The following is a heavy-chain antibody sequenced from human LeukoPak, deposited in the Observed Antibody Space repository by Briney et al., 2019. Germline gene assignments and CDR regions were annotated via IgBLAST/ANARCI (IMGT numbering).Heavy chain of an antibody. Sequence: PSQTLSLTCTVSGGSINSGGYYWTWIRQPAGKGLEWIGRIYTSGTTNYNPSLKSRVTMSVDTSKNQFSLKLSSVTAADTAVYYCARLPRAARPFDYWGQGTLVTVSS. D-gene: IGHD6-6*01. CDR1: GGSINSGGYY. CDR2: IYTSGTT. CDR3: ARLPRAARPFDY. V-gene: IGHV4-61*02. J-gene: IGHJ4*02.